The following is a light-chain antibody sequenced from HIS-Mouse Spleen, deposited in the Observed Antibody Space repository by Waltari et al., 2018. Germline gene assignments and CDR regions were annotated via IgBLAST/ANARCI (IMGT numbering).Light chain of an antibody. V-gene: IGLV1-40*01. J-gene: IGLJ3*02. CDR1: SSNIGAGYD. Sequence: QSVLTQPPSVSGAPGQRVTISCTGSSSNIGAGYDVHWYQQLPGTAPKLLIYGTINRPSGGPDRFSGSKSGTSASLAITGLQAEDEADYYCQSYDSSLSGSVFGGGTKLTVL. CDR3: QSYDSSLSGSV. CDR2: GTI.